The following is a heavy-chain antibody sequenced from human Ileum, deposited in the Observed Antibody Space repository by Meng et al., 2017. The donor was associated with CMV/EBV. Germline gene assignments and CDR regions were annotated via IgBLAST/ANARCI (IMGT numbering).Heavy chain of an antibody. Sequence: CGGSISSSSYYWGWIRQPPEKGLEWIGSIYYSGSTYYNPSLKSRVTISVDTSKNQFSLKLSSVTAADTAVYYCARGRTIFGVVIVDWGQGTLVTVSS. CDR1: GGSISSSSYY. J-gene: IGHJ4*02. CDR3: ARGRTIFGVVIVD. CDR2: IYYSGST. D-gene: IGHD3-3*01. V-gene: IGHV4-39*07.